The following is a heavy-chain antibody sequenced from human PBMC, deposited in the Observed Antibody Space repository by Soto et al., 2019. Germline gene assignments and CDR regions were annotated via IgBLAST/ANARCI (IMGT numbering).Heavy chain of an antibody. CDR3: ARVSSVAGLHWFDP. J-gene: IGHJ5*02. CDR1: GYTFTSYG. Sequence: GASVKVSCKASGYTFTSYGISWVRQAPGQGLEWMGWISAYNGNTNYAQKLQGRVTMTTDTSTSTAYMELRNLRSDDTAVYYCARVSSVAGLHWFDPWGQGTLVTVSS. CDR2: ISAYNGNT. D-gene: IGHD6-19*01. V-gene: IGHV1-18*01.